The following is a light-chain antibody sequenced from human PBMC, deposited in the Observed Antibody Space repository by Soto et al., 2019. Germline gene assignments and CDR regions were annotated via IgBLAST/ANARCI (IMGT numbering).Light chain of an antibody. CDR2: SDD. J-gene: IGLJ3*02. Sequence: QSALAQPPSLSGTPGQRVTISCSGSTSNIGRYSVNWYQHFPGTAPKILIYSDDERPSGVPDRFSGSKSGTSASLDISGLQSEDEAEYYWAAWDDNLNGPLFGGGTKRTVL. V-gene: IGLV1-44*01. CDR3: AAWDDNLNGPL. CDR1: TSNIGRYS.